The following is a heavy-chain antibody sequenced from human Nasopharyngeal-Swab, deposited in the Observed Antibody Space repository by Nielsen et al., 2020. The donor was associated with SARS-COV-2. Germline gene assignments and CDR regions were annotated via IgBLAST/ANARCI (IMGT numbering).Heavy chain of an antibody. D-gene: IGHD3-16*01. Sequence: SVKVSCKASGGTFSSYAISWVRQAPGQGLEWMGGIIPIFGTANYAQKFQGRVTITADESTSTAYMELSSLRSEDTAVYYWAWGNAAVTRKPFYYYYGMDVWGQGTTVTVSS. CDR1: GGTFSSYA. CDR2: IIPIFGTA. J-gene: IGHJ6*02. V-gene: IGHV1-69*13. CDR3: AWGNAAVTRKPFYYYYGMDV.